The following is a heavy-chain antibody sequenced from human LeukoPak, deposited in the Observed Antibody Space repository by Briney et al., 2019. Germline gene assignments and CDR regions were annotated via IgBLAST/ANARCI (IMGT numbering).Heavy chain of an antibody. CDR3: AGMADYYDSSGYYYSHAFDI. D-gene: IGHD3-22*01. Sequence: GASVKVSCTTSGGTFSNHAISWVRQAPGQGLEWMGWISAYNGNTNYAQKLQGRVTMTTDTSTSTAYMELRSLRSDDTAVYYCAGMADYYDSSGYYYSHAFDIWGQGTMVTVSS. CDR1: GGTFSNHA. J-gene: IGHJ3*02. V-gene: IGHV1-18*01. CDR2: ISAYNGNT.